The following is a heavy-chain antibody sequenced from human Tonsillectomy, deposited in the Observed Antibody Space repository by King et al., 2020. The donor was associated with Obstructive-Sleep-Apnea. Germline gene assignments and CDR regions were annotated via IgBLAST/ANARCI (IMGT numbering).Heavy chain of an antibody. CDR3: FAADFGMDV. V-gene: IGHV3-30-3*01. Sequence: VQLVESGGGVVQPGRSLRLSCAASGFTFSSYTMHWVRQAPGKGLEWVTLISNVGNFKDYVDSVKGRFTISRDNSRNTLYLQMNSLRAEDTAVYYCFAADFGMDVWGQGTTVTVSS. D-gene: IGHD6-13*01. CDR2: ISNVGNFK. J-gene: IGHJ6*02. CDR1: GFTFSSYT.